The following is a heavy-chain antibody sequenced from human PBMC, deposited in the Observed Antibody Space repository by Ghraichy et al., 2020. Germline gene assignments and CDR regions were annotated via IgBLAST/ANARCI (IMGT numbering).Heavy chain of an antibody. CDR3: ARAGTVVMSHAFDI. V-gene: IGHV4-31*03. CDR2: IDSSGST. J-gene: IGHJ3*02. Sequence: SETLSLTCTVSVGSIISVGYCWSWIRQHPGKGLEWIGYIDSSGSTYYDPSLKSRVAISVDTSKNQFSLKLSSVTAADTAVYYCARAGTVVMSHAFDIWGQGTMVTVSS. CDR1: VGSIISVGYC. D-gene: IGHD4-23*01.